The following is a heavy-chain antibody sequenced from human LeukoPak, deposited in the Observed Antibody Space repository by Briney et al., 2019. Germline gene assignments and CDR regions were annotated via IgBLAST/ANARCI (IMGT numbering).Heavy chain of an antibody. D-gene: IGHD1/OR15-1a*01. CDR3: ATWREDWHSFDY. Sequence: PGRSLRLPCAASGFTFRTYGMHWVRQAPGKGLEWVALIWYDGSNKYYADSVKGRFTISRDNSKNTLYLQMNSLRAEDTAVYYCATWREDWHSFDYWGQGTWSPSPQ. J-gene: IGHJ4*02. CDR1: GFTFRTYG. V-gene: IGHV3-33*01. CDR2: IWYDGSNK.